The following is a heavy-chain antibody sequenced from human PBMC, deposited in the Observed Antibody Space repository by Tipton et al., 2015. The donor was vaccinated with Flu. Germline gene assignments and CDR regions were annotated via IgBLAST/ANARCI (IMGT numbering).Heavy chain of an antibody. J-gene: IGHJ4*02. D-gene: IGHD7-27*01. Sequence: SLRLSCAASGFTFRTYWMSWVRQVPGKGLEWLSYISSSGNTMSYADSVRGRFTISRDNTKKSLYLQLNSLRAEDTAIYYCATLTGDDYWGQGIMVTVSS. CDR3: ATLTGDDY. V-gene: IGHV3-11*04. CDR1: GFTFRTYW. CDR2: ISSSGNTM.